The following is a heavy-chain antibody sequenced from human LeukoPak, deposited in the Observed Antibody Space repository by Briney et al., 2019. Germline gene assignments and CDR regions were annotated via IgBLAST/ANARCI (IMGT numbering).Heavy chain of an antibody. Sequence: GGSLRLSCAASGFTFSSCSMNWVRQAPGKGLEWVSSISSSSSYIHYADSVKGRFTISRDNAKNSLYLQMNSLRAEDTAVCYCARRVEGKDSSGYYPFDYWGQGTLVTVSS. V-gene: IGHV3-21*01. CDR3: ARRVEGKDSSGYYPFDY. D-gene: IGHD3-22*01. J-gene: IGHJ4*02. CDR2: ISSSSSYI. CDR1: GFTFSSCS.